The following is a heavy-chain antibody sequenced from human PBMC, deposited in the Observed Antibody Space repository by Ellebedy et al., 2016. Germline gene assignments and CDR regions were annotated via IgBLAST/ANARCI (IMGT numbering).Heavy chain of an antibody. CDR1: GFTFSSYW. Sequence: GESLKISXAASGFTFSSYWMSWVRQAPGKGLEWVANIKQDGSEKYYVDSVKGRFTISRDNAKNSLYLQMNSLRAEDTAVYYCARDTTIAVAGKAGNWGQGTLVTVSS. D-gene: IGHD6-19*01. CDR2: IKQDGSEK. CDR3: ARDTTIAVAGKAGN. V-gene: IGHV3-7*01. J-gene: IGHJ4*02.